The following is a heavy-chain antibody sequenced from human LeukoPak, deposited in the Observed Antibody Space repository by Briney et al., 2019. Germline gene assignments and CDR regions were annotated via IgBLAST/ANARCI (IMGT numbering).Heavy chain of an antibody. CDR2: ISAYNGNT. J-gene: IGHJ4*02. V-gene: IGHV1-18*01. CDR1: GYTFTSYG. D-gene: IGHD6-13*01. CDR3: ARDPQGAAAGSFDY. Sequence: GSVKVSCKASGYTFTSYGISWVRQAPGQGLEWMGWISAYNGNTNYAQKLQGRVTMTTDTSTSTAYMELKSLRSDDTAVYYCARDPQGAAAGSFDYWGQGTLVTVSS.